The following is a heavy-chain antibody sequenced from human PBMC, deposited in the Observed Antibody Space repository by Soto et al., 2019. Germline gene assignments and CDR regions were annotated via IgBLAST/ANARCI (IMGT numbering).Heavy chain of an antibody. CDR3: ARAGDYYYYGMDV. J-gene: IGHJ6*02. CDR2: INPNSGGT. V-gene: IGHV1-2*02. Sequence: ASVKVSCKASGYTFTGYYMHWVRQAPGQGLEWMGWINPNSGGTNHAQKFQGRVTMTRDTSISTAYMELSRLRSDDTAVYYCARAGDYYYYGMDVWGQGTTVTVSS. CDR1: GYTFTGYY. D-gene: IGHD7-27*01.